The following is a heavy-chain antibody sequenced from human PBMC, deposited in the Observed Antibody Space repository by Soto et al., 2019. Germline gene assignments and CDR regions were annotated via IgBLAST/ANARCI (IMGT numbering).Heavy chain of an antibody. J-gene: IGHJ3*02. Sequence: EVQLLESGGGLVQPGGSLRLSCAASGFAFSSYGMSWVRQAPGKGLEWVSGISGSGANTYYAASVKGRFTISRDNSEHTLFLQMNSLRDMDTAVYLCAKVSSSGWYDAFDIWGQGTLVTVSS. CDR1: GFAFSSYG. CDR3: AKVSSSGWYDAFDI. D-gene: IGHD6-13*01. V-gene: IGHV3-23*01. CDR2: ISGSGANT.